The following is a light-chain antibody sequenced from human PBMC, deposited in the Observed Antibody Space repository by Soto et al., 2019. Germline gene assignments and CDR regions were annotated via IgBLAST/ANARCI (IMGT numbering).Light chain of an antibody. V-gene: IGKV3-20*01. CDR1: QSVRSTY. CDR2: GAS. CDR3: QYYDKLAKAIT. J-gene: IGKJ5*01. Sequence: ETVLTQSPGTLSLSPGESATLSCRASQSVRSTYLAWYQQKPGQAPGLLIYGASKRATGTPDRFIGSGSGTDFTLTISRLEPEDFAVYYCQYYDKLAKAITFGQGTRLEIK.